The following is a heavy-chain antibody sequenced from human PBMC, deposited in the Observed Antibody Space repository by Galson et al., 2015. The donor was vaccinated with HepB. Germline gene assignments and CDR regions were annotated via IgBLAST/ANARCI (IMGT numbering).Heavy chain of an antibody. CDR1: GFTFSSHW. Sequence: SLRLSCAASGFTFSSHWMTWVRQAPGKGLEWVANIKQDGSEKYYADSVKGRFTISRDNAKNSLYLQMNSLRVEDTAVYYCARLDYTDPYYFDYWGQGTLVTVSS. D-gene: IGHD4-11*01. J-gene: IGHJ4*02. V-gene: IGHV3-7*03. CDR3: ARLDYTDPYYFDY. CDR2: IKQDGSEK.